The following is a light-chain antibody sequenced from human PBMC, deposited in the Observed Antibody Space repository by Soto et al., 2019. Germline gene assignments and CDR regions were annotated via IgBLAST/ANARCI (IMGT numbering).Light chain of an antibody. V-gene: IGLV1-51*01. Sequence: QSVLTQSPSVSAAPGQTVTISCSGTSSNIGNNYVSWYQLLPETAPKLLIYDNIKRPSGIPDRFSGSKSGTSATLVITGLHTGDEADYCCGTWESSRNGVFGGGTKLTVL. J-gene: IGLJ3*02. CDR3: GTWESSRNGV. CDR1: SSNIGNNY. CDR2: DNI.